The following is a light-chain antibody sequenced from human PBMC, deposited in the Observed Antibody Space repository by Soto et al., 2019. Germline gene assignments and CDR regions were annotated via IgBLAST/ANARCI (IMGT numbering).Light chain of an antibody. CDR3: CSYAGSPYV. J-gene: IGLJ1*01. Sequence: QSVLTQPRSVSGSPGQSVTISCTRTSSDVGGYNYVSWHQQHPGKAPKVMIYDVSKRPSGVPDRFSGSKSGNTASLTISGLQAEDEADYYCCSYAGSPYVFGTGTKVTVL. CDR2: DVS. CDR1: SSDVGGYNY. V-gene: IGLV2-11*01.